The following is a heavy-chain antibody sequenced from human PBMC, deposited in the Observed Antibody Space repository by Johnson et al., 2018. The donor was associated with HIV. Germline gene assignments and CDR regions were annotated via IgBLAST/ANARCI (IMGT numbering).Heavy chain of an antibody. CDR3: ARDGYSGGFDI. J-gene: IGHJ3*02. V-gene: IGHV3-72*01. CDR2: SRNKANTYTT. D-gene: IGHD2-21*01. CDR1: GFTFSSYG. Sequence: VQLVESGGGVVQPGGSLRLSCAASGFTFSSYGMHWVRQAPGKGLEWVGRSRNKANTYTTEYAVSVKGRFTISRDDSKNSLYLQMNSLKTEDTAVYYCARDGYSGGFDIWGQGTMVSVSS.